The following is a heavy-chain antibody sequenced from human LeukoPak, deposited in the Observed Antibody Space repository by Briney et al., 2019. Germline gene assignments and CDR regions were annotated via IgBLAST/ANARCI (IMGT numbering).Heavy chain of an antibody. D-gene: IGHD1/OR15-1a*01. CDR1: GFTFSNYN. V-gene: IGHV3-21*06. CDR2: ITRSSSHI. Sequence: GGSLRLSCAASGFTFSNYNMNWVRQAPGKGLEWVSSITRSSSHIYYADSVKGRFTISRDDANNTLYLQMNSLRAEDTAVYFCARDGTTTRYNSFDPWGQGTLVTVSS. J-gene: IGHJ5*02. CDR3: ARDGTTTRYNSFDP.